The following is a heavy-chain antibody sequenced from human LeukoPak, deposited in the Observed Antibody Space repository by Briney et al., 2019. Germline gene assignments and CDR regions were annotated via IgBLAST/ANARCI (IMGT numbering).Heavy chain of an antibody. D-gene: IGHD3-10*01. V-gene: IGHV3-49*04. J-gene: IGHJ3*02. CDR2: IRSKAYGGTT. Sequence: GGSLRLSCTASGFTFGDHAMSWVRQAPGKGLEWVGFIRSKAYGGTTEYAASVKGRFTISRDDSKSIAYLQMNSLKTEDTAVYYCTRDSGGARGSEKNDAFDIWGQGTMVTVSS. CDR3: TRDSGGARGSEKNDAFDI. CDR1: GFTFGDHA.